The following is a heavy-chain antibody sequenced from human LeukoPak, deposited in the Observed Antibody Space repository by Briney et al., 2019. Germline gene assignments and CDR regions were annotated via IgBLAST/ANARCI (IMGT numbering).Heavy chain of an antibody. V-gene: IGHV3-9*01. J-gene: IGHJ4*02. CDR1: GFTFDDYA. CDR2: ISWNSGSI. CDR3: AKTPDSSGPFDY. D-gene: IGHD3-22*01. Sequence: GGSLRLSCAASGFTFDDYAMHWVRQAPGKGLEWVSGISWNSGSIGYADSVKGRFTISRDNAKNSLYLQMNSLRAEDTALYYCAKTPDSSGPFDYWGQGTLVTVSS.